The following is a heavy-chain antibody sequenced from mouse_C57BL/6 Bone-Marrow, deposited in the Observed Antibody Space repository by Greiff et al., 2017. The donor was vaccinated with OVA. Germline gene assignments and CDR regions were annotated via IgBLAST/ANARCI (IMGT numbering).Heavy chain of an antibody. Sequence: EVQGVESGGDLVKPGGSLKLSCAASGFTFSSYGMSWVRQTPDKRLEWVATISSGGSYTYYPDSVKGRFTISRDNAKNTLYLQLSSLKSEDTAMYYCARQCVYYGSSLLCDYWGQGTTLTVSS. CDR3: ARQCVYYGSSLLCDY. V-gene: IGHV5-6*01. CDR2: ISSGGSYT. D-gene: IGHD1-1*01. CDR1: GFTFSSYG. J-gene: IGHJ2*01.